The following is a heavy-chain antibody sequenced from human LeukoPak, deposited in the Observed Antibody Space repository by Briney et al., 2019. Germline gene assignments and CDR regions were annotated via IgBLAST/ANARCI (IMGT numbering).Heavy chain of an antibody. CDR2: INPNSGGT. CDR1: GYTFTGYY. CDR3: ARGSSGSWYVLDY. D-gene: IGHD6-13*01. V-gene: IGHV1-2*02. Sequence: GASVKVSCKASGYTFTGYYLHWVRQAPRQGLEWMGWINPNSGGTNYAQKFQGRVTMTRDTSISTVYMELSSLRSDDTAVYYCARGSSGSWYVLDYWGQGTLVTVSS. J-gene: IGHJ4*02.